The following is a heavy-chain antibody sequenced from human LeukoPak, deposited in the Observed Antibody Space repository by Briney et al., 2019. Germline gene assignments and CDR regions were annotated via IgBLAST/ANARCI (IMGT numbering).Heavy chain of an antibody. Sequence: SETLSLTCAVSGYSHSSGYYWGWIRQPPGKGLEWIGSIYQSGNSYQKSSLKSRLTLSVDTSKNHFSLKVRSVTAADTAVYYCARSPSRYNWNFDYWGQGILVIVSS. D-gene: IGHD1-20*01. J-gene: IGHJ4*02. CDR3: ARSPSRYNWNFDY. CDR2: IYQSGNS. V-gene: IGHV4-38-2*01. CDR1: GYSHSSGYY.